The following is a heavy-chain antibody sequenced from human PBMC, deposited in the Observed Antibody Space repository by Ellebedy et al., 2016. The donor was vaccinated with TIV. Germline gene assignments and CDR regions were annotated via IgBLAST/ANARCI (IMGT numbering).Heavy chain of an antibody. CDR3: VRTSGLLRYFDWSD. J-gene: IGHJ4*02. D-gene: IGHD3-9*01. V-gene: IGHV3-72*01. CDR1: GFSISDYY. Sequence: GESLKISCAASGFSISDYYMDWVRQAPGKGLEWVGRTRDKPNRYTPEYAAAVKGRFTISREVSKHSMYLQMNSLKTEDTAVYYGVRTSGLLRYFDWSDWGQGTLVTVSS. CDR2: TRDKPNRYTP.